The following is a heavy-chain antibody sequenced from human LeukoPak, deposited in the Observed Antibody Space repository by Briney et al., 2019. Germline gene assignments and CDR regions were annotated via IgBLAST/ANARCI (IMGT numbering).Heavy chain of an antibody. CDR1: GGSISSSYW. D-gene: IGHD3-10*01. J-gene: IGHJ4*02. CDR3: ARGSDLQWFGELFHY. Sequence: SETLSLTCAVSGGSISSSYWWSWVRQPPGKGLEWIGEVYHSVSTNYYPSLKSRVTISIEKSKNQFSLKLSSVTAADTAVYYCARGSDLQWFGELFHYWGQGTLVTVSS. CDR2: VYHSVST. V-gene: IGHV4-4*02.